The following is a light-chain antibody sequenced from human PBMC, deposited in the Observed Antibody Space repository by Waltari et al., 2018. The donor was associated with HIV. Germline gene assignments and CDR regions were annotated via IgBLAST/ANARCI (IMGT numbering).Light chain of an antibody. CDR2: KDS. CDR3: QAADSSGSYFV. V-gene: IGLV3-25*03. Sequence: SYERTQPPSVSVAPGQTARITRSGDVLPNQYTFGYQLKSGQAPVLVVYKDSERPAGIPERFSGSSSGTTVTLFIDGVQAEDEADYYCQAADSSGSYFVFGTGTKVTVL. J-gene: IGLJ1*01. CDR1: VLPNQY.